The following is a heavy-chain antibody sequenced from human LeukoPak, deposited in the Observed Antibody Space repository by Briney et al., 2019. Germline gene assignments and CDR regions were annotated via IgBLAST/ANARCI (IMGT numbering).Heavy chain of an antibody. CDR3: ARERGYGGTFDY. CDR1: GGSISSGSYC. D-gene: IGHD4-23*01. J-gene: IGHJ4*02. CDR2: IYASGST. V-gene: IGHV4-61*02. Sequence: PSETLSLNCTVSGGSISSGSYCWRWIRQPAGKGLEWIGRIYASGSTNYNPCLRGRVTISVDASKNQISLKVTSVTAADTAVYYCARERGYGGTFDYWGQGTLVTVSS.